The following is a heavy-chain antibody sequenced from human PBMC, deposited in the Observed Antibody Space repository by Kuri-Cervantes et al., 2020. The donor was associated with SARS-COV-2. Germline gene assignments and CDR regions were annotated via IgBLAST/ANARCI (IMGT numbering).Heavy chain of an antibody. CDR1: GFTFSAYR. V-gene: IGHV3-21*01. D-gene: IGHD6-19*01. J-gene: IGHJ4*02. Sequence: GESLKISCAASGFTFSAYRMDWVRQAPGKGLEWLSSISSVSSYIYYADSVRGRFTISRDNAKNSLYLQMNSLRAEDTAVYYCARDQGSGWLLGDYWGQGTLVTVSS. CDR3: ARDQGSGWLLGDY. CDR2: ISSVSSYI.